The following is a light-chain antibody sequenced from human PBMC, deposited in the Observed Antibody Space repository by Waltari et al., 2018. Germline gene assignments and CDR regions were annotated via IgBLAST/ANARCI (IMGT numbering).Light chain of an antibody. J-gene: IGKJ4*01. V-gene: IGKV3-20*01. CDR2: DAS. CDR3: QKYGRTPRP. CDR1: QRIGNTY. Sequence: EIVLTQSPGTLSLSPGESASLSFRASQRIGNTYFSWYQQTPGQAPRLLIFDASRRATGRPDRFSGSGSGTDYTLTISRLEPEDFAVYFCQKYGRTPRPFGGGTKVEI.